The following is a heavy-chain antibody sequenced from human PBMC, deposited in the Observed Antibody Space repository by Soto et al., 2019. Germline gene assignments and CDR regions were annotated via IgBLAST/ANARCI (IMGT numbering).Heavy chain of an antibody. J-gene: IGHJ2*01. V-gene: IGHV3-11*01. CDR3: ARDPPFGSGSNWYFDL. CDR2: ISSSGSTI. Sequence: QVQLVESGGGLVKPGGSLRLSCAASGFTFSDYYMSWIRQAPGKGLEWVSYISSSGSTIYYADSVKGRFTISRDNAKNSRYLQMNGLRAEDTAVYYWARDPPFGSGSNWYFDLWGRGTLVTVSS. CDR1: GFTFSDYY. D-gene: IGHD3-3*01.